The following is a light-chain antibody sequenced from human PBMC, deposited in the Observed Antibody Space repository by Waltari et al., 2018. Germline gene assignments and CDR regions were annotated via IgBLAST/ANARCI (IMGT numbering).Light chain of an antibody. Sequence: VVLTQSPATLSVSPGESAIISCRASQSVSSNLAWYQQKPGQAPRLLIYDASTRASSIPAGFRGSGSGTEFTLTINSLQSEDSATYYCQQYNRWPPITFGQGTRLDIK. V-gene: IGKV3-15*01. CDR3: QQYNRWPPIT. CDR2: DAS. J-gene: IGKJ5*01. CDR1: QSVSSN.